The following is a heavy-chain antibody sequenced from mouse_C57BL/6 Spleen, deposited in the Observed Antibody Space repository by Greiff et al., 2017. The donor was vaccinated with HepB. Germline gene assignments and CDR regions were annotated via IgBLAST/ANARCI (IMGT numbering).Heavy chain of an antibody. CDR3: ARHYGSIFDY. V-gene: IGHV1-50*01. J-gene: IGHJ2*01. CDR1: GYTFTSYW. CDR2: IDPSDSYT. D-gene: IGHD1-1*01. Sequence: QVQLKQSGAELVKPGASVKLSCKASGYTFTSYWMQWVKQRPGQGLEWIGEIDPSDSYTNYNQKFKGKATLTVDTSSSTAYMQLSSLTSEDSAVYYCARHYGSIFDYWGQGTTLTVSS.